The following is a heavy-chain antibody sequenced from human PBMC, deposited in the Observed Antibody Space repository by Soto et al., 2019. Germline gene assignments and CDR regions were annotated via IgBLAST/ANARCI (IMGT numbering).Heavy chain of an antibody. CDR1: GDTFTSHT. Sequence: VQLVQSGAEVKKPGSSVRVSCETSGDTFTSHTVNWLRQAPGQGLEWMGGIIPVFGSPNYAEKFQGRLTITADTSTNTSVIVLRRLTSADTAVYFCAIYIPGPNNWFDPCVQGTLVTVSS. V-gene: IGHV1-69*06. CDR2: IIPVFGSP. D-gene: IGHD1-20*01. CDR3: AIYIPGPNNWFDP. J-gene: IGHJ5*02.